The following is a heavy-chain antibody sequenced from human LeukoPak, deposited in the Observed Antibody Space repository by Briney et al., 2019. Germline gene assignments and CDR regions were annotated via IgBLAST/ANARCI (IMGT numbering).Heavy chain of an antibody. CDR3: ARCIVGATNWFDP. D-gene: IGHD1-26*01. CDR2: VYPSGST. Sequence: KPSETLSLACTVSGGSISSYYWNWIRQPAGKGLEWIGRVYPSGSTNYNPSLKSRVTISVDTSKNQFSLKLSSVTAADTAVYYCARCIVGATNWFDPWGQGTLVTVSS. V-gene: IGHV4-4*07. CDR1: GGSISSYY. J-gene: IGHJ5*02.